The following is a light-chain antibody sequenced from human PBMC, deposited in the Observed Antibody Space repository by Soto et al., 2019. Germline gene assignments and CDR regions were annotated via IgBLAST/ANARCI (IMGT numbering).Light chain of an antibody. J-gene: IGKJ5*01. CDR2: GAS. Sequence: EIVLTQSPGTLSLSPGERATLSCRASQSVSSSYLAWYQQKPGQAPRLLIYGASNRASGIPDRFSGSGSGPDFTLTISRLQPEDFAVYYCQQYGSSPPSITFGQGTRLDMK. CDR3: QQYGSSPPSIT. V-gene: IGKV3-20*01. CDR1: QSVSSSY.